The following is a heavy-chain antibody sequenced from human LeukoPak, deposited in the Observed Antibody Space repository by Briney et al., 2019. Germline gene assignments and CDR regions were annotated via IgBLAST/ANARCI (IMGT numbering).Heavy chain of an antibody. D-gene: IGHD2-2*01. CDR3: SGRSGFSSIY. CDR1: RFTFNTHW. Sequence: GGSLRLSCEASRFTFNTHWMNWVRQAPGKGLEWVANIRPDGSEEFYVDSVKGRFTISRDNAKNLVYLQMSNLRVEDTGVYYCSGRSGFSSIYWGQGILVTVPS. CDR2: IRPDGSEE. J-gene: IGHJ4*02. V-gene: IGHV3-7*01.